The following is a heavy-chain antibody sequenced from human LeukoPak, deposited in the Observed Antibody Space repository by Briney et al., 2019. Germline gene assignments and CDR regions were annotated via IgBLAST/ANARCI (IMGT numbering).Heavy chain of an antibody. CDR2: INPNSGGT. CDR3: ARESLTWDGDSAYYYYGMDV. CDR1: GYTFTGYY. J-gene: IGHJ6*02. Sequence: GASVKVSCKASGYTFTGYYMHWVRQAPGQGLEWMGWINPNSGGTNYAQKFQGRVTMTRDTSISTAYMELSRLRSDDTAVYYCARESLTWDGDSAYYYYGMDVWGQGTTVTVSS. V-gene: IGHV1-2*02. D-gene: IGHD4-17*01.